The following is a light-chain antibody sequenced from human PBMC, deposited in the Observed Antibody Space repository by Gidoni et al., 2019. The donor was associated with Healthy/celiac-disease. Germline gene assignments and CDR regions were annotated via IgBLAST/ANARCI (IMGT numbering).Light chain of an antibody. CDR1: QSISGY. Sequence: QMNQSPSSLSASVGDRVTITCRASQSISGYLNWYQQKPGKAPKLLIYAASSLQSGVPSRFSGSGSGTDFTLTISSLQPEDFETYYCQQSYSTPWTFGQGTKVEI. J-gene: IGKJ1*01. V-gene: IGKV1-39*01. CDR2: AAS. CDR3: QQSYSTPWT.